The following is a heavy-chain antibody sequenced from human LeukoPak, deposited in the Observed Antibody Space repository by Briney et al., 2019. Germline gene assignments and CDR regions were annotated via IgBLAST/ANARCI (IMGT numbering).Heavy chain of an antibody. Sequence: PSETLSLTCTVSDYSISTGYYWGWIRQPPGKGLEWIGSMYHSGSTYYNPSLKSRVTMSADTSKNQFSLKLNSVTAADTAVYYCARVLDYYGSGTRDFDYWGQGILVTVSS. J-gene: IGHJ4*02. CDR1: DYSISTGYY. CDR2: MYHSGST. D-gene: IGHD3-10*01. CDR3: ARVLDYYGSGTRDFDY. V-gene: IGHV4-38-2*02.